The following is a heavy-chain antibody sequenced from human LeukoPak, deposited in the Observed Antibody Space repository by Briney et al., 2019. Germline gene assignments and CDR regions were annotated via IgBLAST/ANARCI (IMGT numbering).Heavy chain of an antibody. Sequence: SETLSLTCNVSGGSISNYYWNWIRQPAGKGLEWIGRFYARGNTNYNPSFKSRVTMSVDTSKNQLSWKLTSVTAADTAVYYCARELITKADAFDIWGQGTMVTVSS. J-gene: IGHJ3*02. CDR3: ARELITKADAFDI. V-gene: IGHV4-4*07. D-gene: IGHD1-20*01. CDR2: FYARGNT. CDR1: GGSISNYY.